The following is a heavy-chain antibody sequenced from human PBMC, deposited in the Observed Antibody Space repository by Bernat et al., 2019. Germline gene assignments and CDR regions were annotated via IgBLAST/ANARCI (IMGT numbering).Heavy chain of an antibody. CDR2: IYYSGST. Sequence: QVQLQESGPGLVKPSETLSLTCTVSGGSVSSGSYYWSWIRQPPGKGLEWIGYIYYSGSTNYNPSLKSRVTISVDTSKNQFSLKLISVTAADTAVYYCASMLGYCSGGTCRAEYFQHWGQGTLVTVSS. J-gene: IGHJ1*01. CDR3: ASMLGYCSGGTCRAEYFQH. V-gene: IGHV4-61*01. D-gene: IGHD2-15*01. CDR1: GGSVSSGSYY.